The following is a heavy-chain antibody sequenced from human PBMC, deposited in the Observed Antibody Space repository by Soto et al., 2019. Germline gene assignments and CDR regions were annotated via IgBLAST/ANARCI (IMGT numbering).Heavy chain of an antibody. Sequence: SQTLSLTCAISGDSVSSNSAAWNWIRQSPSRGLEWLGRTYYRSKWYNDYAVSVKSRITINPDTSKNQFSLQLNSVTPEDTAVYYCARDLTGATSPPRLNDAFDIWGQGTMVTASS. V-gene: IGHV6-1*01. D-gene: IGHD3-9*01. CDR1: GDSVSSNSAA. CDR2: TYYRSKWYN. CDR3: ARDLTGATSPPRLNDAFDI. J-gene: IGHJ3*02.